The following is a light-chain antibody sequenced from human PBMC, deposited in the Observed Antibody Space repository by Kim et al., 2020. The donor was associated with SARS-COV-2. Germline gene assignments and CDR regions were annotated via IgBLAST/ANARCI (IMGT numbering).Light chain of an antibody. V-gene: IGKV3D-15*01. CDR1: QYISSN. Sequence: SVSPEERVTLSCRASQYISSNLAWYQHKPGQAPRLLIHGASTRATGIPARFSGSGSGTDFTLTISSLQSEDFAVYYCQQYYNWPRTFGQGTKVEIK. CDR3: QQYYNWPRT. J-gene: IGKJ1*01. CDR2: GAS.